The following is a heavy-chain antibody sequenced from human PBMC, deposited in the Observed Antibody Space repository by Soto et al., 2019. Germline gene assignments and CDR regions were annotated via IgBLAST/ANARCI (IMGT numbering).Heavy chain of an antibody. Sequence: VKVSCKASGYTFTGYYMHWVRQAPGQGLEWMGWINPNSGGTNYAQKFQGWVTMTRDTSISTAYMELSRLRSDDTAVYYCAREPNWGSGDAFDIWGQGTMVTVSS. D-gene: IGHD7-27*01. CDR1: GYTFTGYY. J-gene: IGHJ3*02. CDR3: AREPNWGSGDAFDI. V-gene: IGHV1-2*04. CDR2: INPNSGGT.